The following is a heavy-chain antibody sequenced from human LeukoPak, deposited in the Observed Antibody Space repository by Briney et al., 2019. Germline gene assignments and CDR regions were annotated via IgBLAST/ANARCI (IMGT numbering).Heavy chain of an antibody. CDR2: IYHSGST. Sequence: SETLSLTCTVSGYSISSGYYWGWIRQPPGKGLEWIGSIYHSGSTYYNPSLKSRVTISVDTSKNQFSLKLSSVTAADTAVYYCAREHSPDSSGLFDIRGQGTMATVSS. J-gene: IGHJ3*02. CDR1: GYSISSGYY. V-gene: IGHV4-38-2*02. D-gene: IGHD3-22*01. CDR3: AREHSPDSSGLFDI.